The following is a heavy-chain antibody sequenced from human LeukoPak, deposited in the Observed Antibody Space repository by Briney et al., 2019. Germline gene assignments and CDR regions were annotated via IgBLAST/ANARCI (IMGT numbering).Heavy chain of an antibody. V-gene: IGHV1-69*13. J-gene: IGHJ4*02. Sequence: ASVTVSCKASGGTFSSYAISWVRQAPGQGLEWMGGIIPIFGTANYAQKFQGRVTITADESTSTAYMELSSLRSEDTVVYYCARASYVWGSYRYVPNNQGYYFDYWGQGTLVTVSS. D-gene: IGHD3-16*02. CDR3: ARASYVWGSYRYVPNNQGYYFDY. CDR2: IIPIFGTA. CDR1: GGTFSSYA.